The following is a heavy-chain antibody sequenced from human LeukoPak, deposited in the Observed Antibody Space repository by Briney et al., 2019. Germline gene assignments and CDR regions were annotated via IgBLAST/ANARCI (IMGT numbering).Heavy chain of an antibody. CDR1: GFTFDDFA. CDR2: ISGDGISI. J-gene: IGHJ6*02. Sequence: PGGSLRLSCATSGFTFDDFAMHWVRQPPGKGLEWVSLISGDGISIYNADSVKGRFIISRDNNNSSLYLEMNILRTEDTAFYYCAKDTRNAVVSRGYGIDVWGQGTPVTVSS. CDR3: AKDTRNAVVSRGYGIDV. V-gene: IGHV3-43*02. D-gene: IGHD2-15*01.